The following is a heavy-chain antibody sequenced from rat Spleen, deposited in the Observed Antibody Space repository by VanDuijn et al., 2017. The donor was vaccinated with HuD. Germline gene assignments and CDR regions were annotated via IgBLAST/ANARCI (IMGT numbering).Heavy chain of an antibody. Sequence: EVQLVESGGGLVQPGNSLKLSCAASGFTFNNYWMTWVRQAPSKGLEWVATISYDGRSTYHRDSVKGRFTISRDNAESTLYLQMNSLRSEDTATYYCTRDWDYWGQGVMVTVSS. CDR1: GFTFNNYW. J-gene: IGHJ2*01. CDR2: ISYDGRST. CDR3: TRDWDY. V-gene: IGHV5-29*01.